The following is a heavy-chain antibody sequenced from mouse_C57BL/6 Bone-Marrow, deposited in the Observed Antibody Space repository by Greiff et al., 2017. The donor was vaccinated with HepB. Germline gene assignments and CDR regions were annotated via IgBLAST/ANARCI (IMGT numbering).Heavy chain of an antibody. CDR3: ARGIYYDYDDGGRDFDY. V-gene: IGHV1-76*01. D-gene: IGHD2-4*01. CDR2: IYPGSGNT. CDR1: GYTFTDYY. J-gene: IGHJ2*01. Sequence: VQLQQSGAELVRPGASVKLSCKASGYTFTDYYINWVKQRPGQGLEWIATIYPGSGNTYYNEKFKGKATLTAEKSSSTAYMQLSSLTSEDSAVYFCARGIYYDYDDGGRDFDYWGQGTTLTVSS.